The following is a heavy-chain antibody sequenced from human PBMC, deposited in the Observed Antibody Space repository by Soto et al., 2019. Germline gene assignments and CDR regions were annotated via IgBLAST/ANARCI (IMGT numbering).Heavy chain of an antibody. CDR2: IYYSGST. D-gene: IGHD3-3*01. CDR1: GGSISSYY. J-gene: IGHJ6*02. V-gene: IGHV4-59*01. CDR3: ARVYYDFWSGYQRYYYYYYGMDV. Sequence: SETLSLTCTVSGGSISSYYWSWIRQPPGKGLEWMGYIYYSGSTNYNPSLKSRVTISVDTSKNQFSLKLSSVTAADTAVYYCARVYYDFWSGYQRYYYYYYGMDVWGQGTTVTVSS.